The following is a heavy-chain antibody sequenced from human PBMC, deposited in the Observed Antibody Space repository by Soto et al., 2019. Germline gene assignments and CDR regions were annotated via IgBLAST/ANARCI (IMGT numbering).Heavy chain of an antibody. J-gene: IGHJ4*02. Sequence: QVQLVESGGGVVQPGRSLRLSCAASGFSFSSYAMHWVRQAPGKGLEWVAVISYDGSNKYYADSVKGRFTISRDNSKNTLYLQMNSVRAEDTAVYHCAREGERGYSYGYFDYWGQGTLVTVSS. CDR3: AREGERGYSYGYFDY. CDR1: GFSFSSYA. D-gene: IGHD5-18*01. CDR2: ISYDGSNK. V-gene: IGHV3-30-3*01.